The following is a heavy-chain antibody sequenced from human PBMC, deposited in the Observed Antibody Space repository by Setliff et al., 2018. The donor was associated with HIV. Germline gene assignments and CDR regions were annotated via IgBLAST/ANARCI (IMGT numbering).Heavy chain of an antibody. Sequence: PSETLSLTCVVSGVSISRGDYYWGWFRQPPGKGLEWIGYIYYTGDTYYNPSLRRRVTISVDTSKNQCSLKLSSVTAADTAVYYCARDAPTVYANGWFDPWGQGTLVTVSS. CDR2: IYYTGDT. V-gene: IGHV4-31*11. D-gene: IGHD2-8*01. J-gene: IGHJ5*02. CDR3: ARDAPTVYANGWFDP. CDR1: GVSISRGDYY.